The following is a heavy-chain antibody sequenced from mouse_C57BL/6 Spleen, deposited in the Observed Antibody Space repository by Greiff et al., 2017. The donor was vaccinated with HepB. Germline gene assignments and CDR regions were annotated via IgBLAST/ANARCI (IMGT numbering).Heavy chain of an antibody. V-gene: IGHV1-15*01. Sequence: QVHVKQSGAELVRPGASVTLSCKASGYTFTDYEMHWVKQTPVHGLEWIGAIDPETGGTAYNQKFKGKAILTADKSSSTAYMELRSLTSEDSAVYYCTREGVYYDYDVYFDYWGQGTTLTVSS. CDR2: IDPETGGT. J-gene: IGHJ2*01. D-gene: IGHD2-4*01. CDR1: GYTFTDYE. CDR3: TREGVYYDYDVYFDY.